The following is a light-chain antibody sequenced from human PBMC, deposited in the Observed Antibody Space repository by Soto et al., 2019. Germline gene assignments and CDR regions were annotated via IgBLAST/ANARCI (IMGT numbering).Light chain of an antibody. CDR1: SGSVSTTYY. CDR3: VLYMGSGISV. V-gene: IGLV8-61*01. Sequence: QAVVTQGPSFSVSPGGTVTLTCALSSGSVSTTYYPSWYRQTPGQPPRTLIYSTNIRSSGVPDRFSGSILGNKAALTITGAQADDESDYYCVLYMGSGISVFGGGTKVTVL. CDR2: STN. J-gene: IGLJ3*02.